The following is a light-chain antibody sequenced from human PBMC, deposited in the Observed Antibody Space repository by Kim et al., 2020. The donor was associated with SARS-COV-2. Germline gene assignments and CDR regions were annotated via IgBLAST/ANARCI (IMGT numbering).Light chain of an antibody. J-gene: IGKJ1*01. V-gene: IGKV3-20*01. CDR1: QSVSSSS. Sequence: EIVLTQSPGTLSLSPGERATLSCRASQSVSSSSLAWYQQKPGQAPRLLIYGTSSRATGIPGRFSGSGSGTDFTLTISRLEPEDFAVYYCQEYGGSPWTFGQGTKVDIK. CDR2: GTS. CDR3: QEYGGSPWT.